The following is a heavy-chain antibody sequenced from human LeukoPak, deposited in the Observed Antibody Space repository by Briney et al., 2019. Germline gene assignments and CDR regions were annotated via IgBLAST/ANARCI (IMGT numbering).Heavy chain of an antibody. Sequence: SETLSLTCTVSGGSISSYYWSWIRQPPGKGLEWLGYIYYSGSTNYNPSHKSRVTISVDTSKNQFSLKLSSVTAADTAVYYCARDRSNYDFWSGPAGYWGQGTLVTVSS. D-gene: IGHD3-3*01. CDR2: IYYSGST. CDR3: ARDRSNYDFWSGPAGY. J-gene: IGHJ4*02. CDR1: GGSISSYY. V-gene: IGHV4-59*01.